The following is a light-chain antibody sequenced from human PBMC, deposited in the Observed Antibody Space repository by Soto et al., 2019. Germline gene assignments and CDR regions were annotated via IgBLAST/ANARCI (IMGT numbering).Light chain of an antibody. V-gene: IGKV3-11*01. Sequence: EIVLTQSPATLSLSPGERATLSCRASQSVSSYLAWYQQKPGQAPRLLIYDASNRATGIPARFSGSGSGTDFTLTISSLQPDDFATYYCQQYNSYSGTFGQGTKVDIK. CDR1: QSVSSY. CDR2: DAS. J-gene: IGKJ1*01. CDR3: QQYNSYSGT.